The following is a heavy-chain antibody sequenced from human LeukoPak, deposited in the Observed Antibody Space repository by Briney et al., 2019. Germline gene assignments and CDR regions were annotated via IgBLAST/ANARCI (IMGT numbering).Heavy chain of an antibody. V-gene: IGHV3-30*01. CDR3: ARDALQQQPVGLIY. CDR1: GFTFSSYA. Sequence: GGSLRLSCAASGFTFSSYAMLWVRQAPGKGLEWVAVISYDGSNKYYADSVKGRFTISRDNSKNTLYLQMNSLRAEDTAVYYCARDALQQQPVGLIYWGQGTLVTVSS. D-gene: IGHD6-13*01. CDR2: ISYDGSNK. J-gene: IGHJ4*02.